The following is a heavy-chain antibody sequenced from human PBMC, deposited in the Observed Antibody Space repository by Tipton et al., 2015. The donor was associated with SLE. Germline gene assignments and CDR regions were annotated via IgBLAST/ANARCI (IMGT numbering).Heavy chain of an antibody. CDR3: ARVSAVAAEDY. CDR2: ISYDGSNK. Sequence: SLRLSCSASGFTFSIYAMHWVRQAPGKGLEWVAVISYDGSNKYYADSVKGRFTISRDNAKNSLYLQMNSLRAEDTAVYYCARVSAVAAEDYWGQGTLVTVSS. CDR1: GFTFSIYA. V-gene: IGHV3-30-3*01. D-gene: IGHD2-15*01. J-gene: IGHJ4*02.